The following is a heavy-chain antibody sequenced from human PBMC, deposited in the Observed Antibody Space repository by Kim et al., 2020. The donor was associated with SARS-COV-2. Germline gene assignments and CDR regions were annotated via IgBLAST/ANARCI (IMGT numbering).Heavy chain of an antibody. D-gene: IGHD2-2*01. CDR2: INHSGST. V-gene: IGHV4-34*01. CDR1: GGSFSGYY. Sequence: SETLSLTCAVYGGSFSGYYWSWIRQPPGKGLEWIGEINHSGSTNYNPSLKSRVTISVDTSKNQFSLKLSSVTAADTAVYYCARGEYDVVVVPAAIVGYYYYGMDVWGQGTTVTVSS. J-gene: IGHJ6*02. CDR3: ARGEYDVVVVPAAIVGYYYYGMDV.